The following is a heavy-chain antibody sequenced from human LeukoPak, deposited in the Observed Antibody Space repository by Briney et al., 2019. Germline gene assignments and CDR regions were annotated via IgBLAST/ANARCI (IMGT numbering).Heavy chain of an antibody. J-gene: IGHJ3*01. CDR1: GFTFHTYW. Sequence: GGSLRLSCAAFGFTFHTYWMTWVRQAPGKGLEWVANIKEDGSETVYVDSLKGRFTISRDNARNTLYLQMDSLRVEDTAVYYCARDPYSRGFGAFDGWGQGTMVTVSA. CDR2: IKEDGSET. D-gene: IGHD6-19*01. V-gene: IGHV3-7*04. CDR3: ARDPYSRGFGAFDG.